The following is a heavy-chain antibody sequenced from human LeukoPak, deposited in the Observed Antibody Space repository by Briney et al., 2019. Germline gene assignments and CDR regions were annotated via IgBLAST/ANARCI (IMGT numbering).Heavy chain of an antibody. CDR3: ARANFLYCSSTTCLLDY. V-gene: IGHV1-2*02. J-gene: IGHJ4*02. CDR2: INPNSGDT. CDR1: GYTFTDYY. D-gene: IGHD2-2*01. Sequence: ASVKVSCKASGYTFTDYYLHWVRQAPGQGFEWMGWINPNSGDTNYAQKFQGRVTMTRDTSISTAHMEMSRLRSDDTAVYYCARANFLYCSSTTCLLDYWGQGTLVTVS.